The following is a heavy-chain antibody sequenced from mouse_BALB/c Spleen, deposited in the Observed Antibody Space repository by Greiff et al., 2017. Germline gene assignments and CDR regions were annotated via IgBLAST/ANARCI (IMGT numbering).Heavy chain of an antibody. J-gene: IGHJ4*01. CDR1: GYTFTSYW. CDR3: ARSDYDYGYAMDY. CDR2: IYPGDGDT. D-gene: IGHD2-4*01. V-gene: IGHV1-87*01. Sequence: QVQLQQSGAELARPGASVKLSCKASGYTFTSYWMQWVKQRPGQGLEWIGAIYPGDGDTRYTQKFKGKATLTADKSSSTAYMQLSSLASEDSAVYYCARSDYDYGYAMDYWGQGTSVTVSS.